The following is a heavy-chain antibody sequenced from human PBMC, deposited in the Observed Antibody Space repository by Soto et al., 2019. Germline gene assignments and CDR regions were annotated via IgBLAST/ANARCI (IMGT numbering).Heavy chain of an antibody. Sequence: QVQLVQSGAEVKKPGSSVKVSCKASGGTFSSYAISWVRQAPGQGLEWMGGIIPIFGTANYAQKFQGRVTITADESTSTAYMELSSLRSVDTAVYYCARRVDIVATIGGPFDYWGQGTLVTVSS. D-gene: IGHD5-12*01. CDR2: IIPIFGTA. CDR3: ARRVDIVATIGGPFDY. V-gene: IGHV1-69*12. CDR1: GGTFSSYA. J-gene: IGHJ4*02.